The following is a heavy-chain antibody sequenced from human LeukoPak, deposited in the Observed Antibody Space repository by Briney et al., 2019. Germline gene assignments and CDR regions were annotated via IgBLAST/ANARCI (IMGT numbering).Heavy chain of an antibody. CDR1: GYTFTSYY. D-gene: IGHD4-17*01. CDR2: INPSGGST. Sequence: ASVKVSCKASGYTFTSYYMHLVRQAPGQGLEWMGIINPSGGSTSYAQKFQGRVTMTRDTSTSTVYMELSSLRSEDTAVYYCASPAYGDYYLDYWGQGTLVTVSS. J-gene: IGHJ4*02. V-gene: IGHV1-46*01. CDR3: ASPAYGDYYLDY.